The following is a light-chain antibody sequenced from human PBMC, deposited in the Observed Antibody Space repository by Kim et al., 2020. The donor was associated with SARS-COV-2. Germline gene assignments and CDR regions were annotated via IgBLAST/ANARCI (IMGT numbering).Light chain of an antibody. J-gene: IGLJ2*01. CDR1: SGSIASNY. V-gene: IGLV6-57*03. CDR2: EDN. Sequence: KTVTISGTRSSGSIASNYVQWYQQRPGSAPTTVIYEDNQRPSGVPDRFSGSIDSSSNSASLTISGLKTEDEADYYCQSYDSSNQVVFGGGTQLTVL. CDR3: QSYDSSNQVV.